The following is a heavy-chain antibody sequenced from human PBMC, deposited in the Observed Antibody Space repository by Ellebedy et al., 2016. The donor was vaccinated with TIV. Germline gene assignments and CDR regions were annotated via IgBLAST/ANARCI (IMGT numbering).Heavy chain of an antibody. D-gene: IGHD2-15*01. CDR3: ASFVVVVAATPLYGMDV. J-gene: IGHJ6*02. Sequence: ASVKVSCKVSGYTLTELSIHWVRQGPGKGLEWMGGFDPEDGETIYAQKFQGRVTMTTDTSTSTASLELRSLRSDEPAVYYCASFVVVVAATPLYGMDVWGQGTTVTVSS. CDR1: GYTLTELS. CDR2: FDPEDGET. V-gene: IGHV1-24*01.